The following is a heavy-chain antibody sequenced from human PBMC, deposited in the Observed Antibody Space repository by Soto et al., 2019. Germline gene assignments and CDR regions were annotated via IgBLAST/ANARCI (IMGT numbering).Heavy chain of an antibody. D-gene: IGHD4-17*01. J-gene: IGHJ4*02. V-gene: IGHV3-23*01. CDR1: GFTFSSYA. Sequence: GGSLRLSCAASGFTFSSYAMSWVRQAPGKGLEWVSAISGSGGSTYYADSVKGRFTISRDNSKNTLYLQMNSLRAEDTAVYYCARDPQNYTVAIDYWGQGTLVTVSS. CDR2: ISGSGGST. CDR3: ARDPQNYTVAIDY.